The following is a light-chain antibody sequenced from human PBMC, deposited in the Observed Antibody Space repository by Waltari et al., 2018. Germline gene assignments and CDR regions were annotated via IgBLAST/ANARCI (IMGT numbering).Light chain of an antibody. CDR1: NVGDTF. Sequence: SYQLTQPPSMSVSPGQTISIPCSGENVGDTFVCWYQQKAGQSPVLVIHQDAKRPSGIPERFSGSNSGNTATLTISGTQALDEADYYCQAWDRSTVVFGGGTKLTVL. CDR3: QAWDRSTVV. V-gene: IGLV3-1*01. CDR2: QDA. J-gene: IGLJ2*01.